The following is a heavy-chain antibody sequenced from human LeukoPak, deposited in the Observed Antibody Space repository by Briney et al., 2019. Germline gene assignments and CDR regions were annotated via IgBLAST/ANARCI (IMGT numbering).Heavy chain of an antibody. CDR3: ARVYDFWSGRTGYYGMDV. Sequence: VGSLRLSCAASGFTFSSYSMNWGRQAPGKGLEWVSSISSSSSYIYYADSVKGRFTISRDNAKNSLYLQMNSLRAEDTAVYYCARVYDFWSGRTGYYGMDVWGQGTTVAVSS. CDR1: GFTFSSYS. CDR2: ISSSSSYI. D-gene: IGHD3-3*01. J-gene: IGHJ6*02. V-gene: IGHV3-21*01.